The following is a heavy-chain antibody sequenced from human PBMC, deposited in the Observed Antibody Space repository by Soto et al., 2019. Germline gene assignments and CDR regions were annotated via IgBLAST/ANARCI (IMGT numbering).Heavy chain of an antibody. CDR3: ARGRNYYGSGSLGLGY. D-gene: IGHD3-10*01. CDR1: GGSFSGYY. CDR2: INHSGST. V-gene: IGHV4-34*01. J-gene: IGHJ4*02. Sequence: QVQLQQWGAGLLKPSETLSLTCAVYGGSFSGYYWSWIRQPPGKGLEWIGEINHSGSTNYNPSLKSRVTISVDTSKNQFSLKLSSVTAADTAVYYCARGRNYYGSGSLGLGYWGQGTLVTVSS.